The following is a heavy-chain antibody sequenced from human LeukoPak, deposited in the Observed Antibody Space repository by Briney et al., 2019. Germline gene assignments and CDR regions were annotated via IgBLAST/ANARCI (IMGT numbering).Heavy chain of an antibody. V-gene: IGHV1-46*01. CDR1: GYTFTSHY. J-gene: IGHJ4*02. D-gene: IGHD1-1*01. CDR2: VSPSAGTT. CDR3: TRGGYGGPRVAFDY. Sequence: ASVKVSCKASGYTFTSHYMHWVRQAPGQGLEWMGVVSPSAGTTSYAQMFQDRVTMTRDMSTTTVNMELSSLRSEDTAVYYCTRGGYGGPRVAFDYWGQGTLVTVSS.